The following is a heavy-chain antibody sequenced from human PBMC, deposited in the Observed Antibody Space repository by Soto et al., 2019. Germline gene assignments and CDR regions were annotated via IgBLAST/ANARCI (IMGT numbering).Heavy chain of an antibody. CDR2: IFHSGLT. V-gene: IGHV4-4*02. Sequence: QVQLQESGPGLVKPSGTLSLTCSVSGASISSGGWWSWVRQSPEKGLECIGEIFHSGLTNYNSSLESRVTISVDKSNNHVSLEMRSVIAADTAVYYCAGQFGRSYTLSYWGPGTLVTVSS. CDR3: AGQFGRSYTLSY. CDR1: GASISSGGW. J-gene: IGHJ4*02. D-gene: IGHD3-16*01.